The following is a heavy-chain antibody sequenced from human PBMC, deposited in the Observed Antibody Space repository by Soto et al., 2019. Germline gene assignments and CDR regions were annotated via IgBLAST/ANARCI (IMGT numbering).Heavy chain of an antibody. D-gene: IGHD6-19*01. J-gene: IGHJ3*02. CDR3: ARRRGQWLVAVGAFDI. Sequence: QVQLVESGGGLVKPGGSLRLSCAASGFTFSDYYMSWIRQAPGKGLEWVSYISSIGSTIYYADSVKGRFTISRDNAKNSLYLQMNSVRAEDTTVYYCARRRGQWLVAVGAFDIWGQGTMVAVSA. CDR1: GFTFSDYY. V-gene: IGHV3-11*01. CDR2: ISSIGSTI.